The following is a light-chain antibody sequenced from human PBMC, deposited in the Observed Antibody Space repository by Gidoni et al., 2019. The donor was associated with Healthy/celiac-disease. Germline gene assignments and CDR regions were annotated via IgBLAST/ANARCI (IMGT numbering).Light chain of an antibody. CDR1: QSVSSS. CDR2: DAS. V-gene: IGKV3-11*01. Sequence: EIVLTQSPATLSLSPGEIATLSCRASQSVSSSLAWYQQNPGQAPRLLIYDASNRATGIPARFSGSGSGTDFTLTISSLEPEDFAVYYCQQRSNWPPTFGGGTKVEIK. J-gene: IGKJ4*01. CDR3: QQRSNWPPT.